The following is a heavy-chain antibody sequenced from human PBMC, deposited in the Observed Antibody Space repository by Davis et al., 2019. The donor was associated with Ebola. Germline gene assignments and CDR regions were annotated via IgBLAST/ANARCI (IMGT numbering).Heavy chain of an antibody. CDR3: ARGSVDY. CDR2: IKPEGSEK. CDR1: GFTFTTHW. J-gene: IGHJ4*02. Sequence: GESLKIPCAVSGFTFTTHWMSWVGHTPGKAVEWVASIKPEGSEKYYVDSVKGRFTISRDNAKNSLYLQMNSLRAEDSAVYYCARGSVDYWGQGTLVTVSS. V-gene: IGHV3-7*01.